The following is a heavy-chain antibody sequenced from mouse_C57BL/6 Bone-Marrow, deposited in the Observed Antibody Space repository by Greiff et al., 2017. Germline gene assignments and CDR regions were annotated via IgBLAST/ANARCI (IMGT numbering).Heavy chain of an antibody. Sequence: VQLQQSGPVLVKPGASVKMSCKASGYTFTDYYMNWVKQSHGKSLEWIGVINPYNGGTSYNQKFKGKATLTVDKSSSTAYMELNSLTSEDSAVYYCAPYDGYHEGYFDVWGTGTTVTVSS. CDR1: GYTFTDYY. V-gene: IGHV1-19*01. J-gene: IGHJ1*03. CDR3: APYDGYHEGYFDV. CDR2: INPYNGGT. D-gene: IGHD2-3*01.